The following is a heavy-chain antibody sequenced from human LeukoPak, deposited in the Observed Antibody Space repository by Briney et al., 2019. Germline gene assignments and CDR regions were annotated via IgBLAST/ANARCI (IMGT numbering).Heavy chain of an antibody. V-gene: IGHV4-30-2*01. D-gene: IGHD6-13*01. CDR2: IYHSGST. Sequence: SQTLSLTCTVSGGSISSGGYYWSWIRQPPGKGLEWIGYIYHSGSTYYNPSLKSRVTISVDRSKNQFSLKLSSVTAADTAVYYCARGPGAAAANGDYWGQGTLVTVSS. CDR3: ARGPGAAAANGDY. CDR1: GGSISSGGYY. J-gene: IGHJ4*02.